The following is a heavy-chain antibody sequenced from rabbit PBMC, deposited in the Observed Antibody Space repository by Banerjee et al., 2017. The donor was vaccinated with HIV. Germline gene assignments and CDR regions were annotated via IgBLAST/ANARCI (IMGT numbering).Heavy chain of an antibody. J-gene: IGHJ4*01. CDR2: ILTSRGLT. D-gene: IGHD2-1*01. V-gene: IGHV1S43*01. CDR3: ARDMSYDDYGDPYFDF. Sequence: QSLEKAGVCLVEPEGCLSLTCKISGFGFISYYYVSCVRHAPGKGLELIACILTSRGLTWYATWVNGRFTISRSTSLNTVDLKMTSLTAADTATYFCARDMSYDDYGDPYFDFWGPGTLVTVS. CDR1: GFGFISYYY.